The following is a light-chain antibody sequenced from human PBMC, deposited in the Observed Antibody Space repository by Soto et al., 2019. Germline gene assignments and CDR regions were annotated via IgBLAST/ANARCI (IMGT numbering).Light chain of an antibody. CDR3: HQYDRSAIFT. J-gene: IGKJ3*01. Sequence: EIVLTQSPGTLSLSPGERATLSCRASQSVPSNYLAWYQQRPGQAPRLLIYGASTRAAGVPDRLSGSGSGTEFTLTINRLEPDDFAVFYCHQYDRSAIFTFGPGDTVDIK. CDR2: GAS. V-gene: IGKV3-20*01. CDR1: QSVPSNY.